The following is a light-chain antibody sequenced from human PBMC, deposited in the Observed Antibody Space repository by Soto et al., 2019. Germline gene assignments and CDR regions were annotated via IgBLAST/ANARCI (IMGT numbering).Light chain of an antibody. Sequence: EIGMTQSPASLSVSPGERATLSCRASQSVTTSLAWYQQKPGQAPRLLIYGTSTRATGVPPTFSGSGSGTEFTLTISSPQSEDSAVFYCQQYKGCPRFGGGTKVEI. CDR1: QSVTTS. V-gene: IGKV3-15*01. J-gene: IGKJ4*02. CDR3: QQYKGCPR. CDR2: GTS.